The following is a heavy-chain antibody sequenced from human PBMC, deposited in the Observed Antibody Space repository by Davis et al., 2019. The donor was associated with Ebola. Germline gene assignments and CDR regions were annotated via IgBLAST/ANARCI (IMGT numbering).Heavy chain of an antibody. CDR1: GYTFTSYD. CDR2: MNPNSGNT. V-gene: IGHV1-8*01. Sequence: ASVKVSCKASGYTFTSYDINWVRQATGQGLEWMGWMNPNSGNTGYAQKFQGRVTMTRNTSISTAYMELSSLRSEDTAVYYCSRGPYPYSSSWCYYYYYGMDVWGQGTTVTVSS. CDR3: SRGPYPYSSSWCYYYYYGMDV. D-gene: IGHD6-6*01. J-gene: IGHJ6*02.